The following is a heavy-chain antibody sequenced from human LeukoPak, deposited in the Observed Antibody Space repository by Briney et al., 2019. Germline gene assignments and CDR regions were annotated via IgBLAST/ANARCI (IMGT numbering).Heavy chain of an antibody. D-gene: IGHD3-10*01. CDR3: ARENYYGSGSYFDY. J-gene: IGHJ4*02. Sequence: SVKVSCRASGDTFSSYAISWVRQAPGQGLEWMGRIIPILGIANYAQKFQGRVTITADKSTSTAYMELNSLRSEDTAVYYCARENYYGSGSYFDYWGQGTLVTVSS. V-gene: IGHV1-69*04. CDR1: GDTFSSYA. CDR2: IIPILGIA.